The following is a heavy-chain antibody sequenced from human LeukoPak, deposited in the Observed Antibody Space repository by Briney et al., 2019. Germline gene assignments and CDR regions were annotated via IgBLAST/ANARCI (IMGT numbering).Heavy chain of an antibody. Sequence: SETLSLTCAIYGGSFSGYYWSWIRQPPGKGLEWIGEINHSGSTNYNPSLKSRVTISVDTSKNQFSLKLSSVTAADTAVYYCARGSASYYFDYWGQGTLVTVSS. CDR1: GGSFSGYY. V-gene: IGHV4-34*01. J-gene: IGHJ4*02. CDR3: ARGSASYYFDY. CDR2: INHSGST.